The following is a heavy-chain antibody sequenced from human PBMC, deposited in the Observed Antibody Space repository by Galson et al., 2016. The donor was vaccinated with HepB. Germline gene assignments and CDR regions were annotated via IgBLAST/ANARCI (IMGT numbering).Heavy chain of an antibody. CDR3: GRGSKYGFDM. V-gene: IGHV3-30*03. CDR1: GFTFSTYG. J-gene: IGHJ3*02. CDR2: ISYDGKSE. Sequence: SLRLSCAASGFTFSTYGMHWVCQAPGKGLEWVALISYDGKSESYADSVKGRVTISRDNAKNTLFLQMNSLRADDTAVYYCGRGSKYGFDMWGQGTMVTVSS.